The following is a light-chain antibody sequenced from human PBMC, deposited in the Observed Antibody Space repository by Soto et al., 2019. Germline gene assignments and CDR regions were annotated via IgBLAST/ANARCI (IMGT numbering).Light chain of an antibody. CDR2: AAS. CDR3: QNYNWPPFT. CDR1: QGISNY. Sequence: DIQMTQSPSSLSASVGERVTISCRASQGISNYLAWYQQKPGKAPRLLIYAASSLQSGVSFRFTGSGSGTDFPLTISSLQPEDVATYYCQNYNWPPFTFGPGTKVDIK. J-gene: IGKJ3*01. V-gene: IGKV1-27*01.